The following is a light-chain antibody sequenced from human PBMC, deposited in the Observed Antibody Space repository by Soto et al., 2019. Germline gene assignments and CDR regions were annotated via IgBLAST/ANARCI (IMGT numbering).Light chain of an antibody. CDR2: GAG. CDR1: QSVSSGY. J-gene: IGKJ5*01. Sequence: EIVLTQSPGSLSLSPGERATLSCRASQSVSSGYVAWYQQKPGQSPRLLMYGAGNRASGISDRFRGSGSGTAFTLTISRLEPEDFAVYYCQQYGGSPAITFGQGTRL. CDR3: QQYGGSPAIT. V-gene: IGKV3-20*01.